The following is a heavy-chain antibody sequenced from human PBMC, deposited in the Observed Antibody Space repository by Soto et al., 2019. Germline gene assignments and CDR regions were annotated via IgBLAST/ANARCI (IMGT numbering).Heavy chain of an antibody. CDR1: GFTFSSYS. D-gene: IGHD6-19*01. J-gene: IGHJ5*02. V-gene: IGHV3-21*01. CDR3: ARDPAGLYFFDP. Sequence: GGSLRLSCAASGFTFSSYSMNWVRQAPGKGLEWVSSISSSSSYIYYADSVKGRFTISRDNAKNSLYLQMNSLRAEDTAVYYCARDPAGLYFFDPWGQGTLVTVSS. CDR2: ISSSSSYI.